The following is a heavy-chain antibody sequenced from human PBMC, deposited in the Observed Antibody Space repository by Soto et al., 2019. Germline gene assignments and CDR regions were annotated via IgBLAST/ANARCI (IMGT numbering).Heavy chain of an antibody. CDR3: VRGARDYYDSSGFEY. Sequence: GGSLRLSCAASGFTFSDYYMSWIRQAPGKGLEWVSYISSSGSTIYYADFLKGRFTIYRDNAKNSLYLQMNSLRAEDTAVYYCVRGARDYYDSSGFEYWGQGTLVTVSS. CDR1: GFTFSDYY. D-gene: IGHD3-22*01. J-gene: IGHJ4*02. V-gene: IGHV3-11*04. CDR2: ISSSGSTI.